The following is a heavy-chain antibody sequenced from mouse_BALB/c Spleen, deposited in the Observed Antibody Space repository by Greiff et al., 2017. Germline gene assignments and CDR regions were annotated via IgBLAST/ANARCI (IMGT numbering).Heavy chain of an antibody. CDR1: GFTFSSYG. CDR2: INSNGGST. D-gene: IGHD2-1*01. V-gene: IGHV5-6-3*01. CDR3: ARVDGNYEGGAMDY. Sequence: EVKLMESGGGLVQPGGSLKLSCAASGFTFSSYGMSWVRQTPDKRLELVATINSNGGSTYYPDSVKGRFTISRDNAKNTLYLQMSSLKSEDTAMYYCARVDGNYEGGAMDYWGQGTSVTVSS. J-gene: IGHJ4*01.